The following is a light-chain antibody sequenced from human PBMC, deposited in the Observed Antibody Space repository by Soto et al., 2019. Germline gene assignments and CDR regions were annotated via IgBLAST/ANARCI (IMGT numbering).Light chain of an antibody. Sequence: QSALTQPRSVSGSPGQSVTISCTGTSSDVGGYNYVSWYQQHPGKAPKLMLYDVTKRPSGVPDRFSGSKSGNTASLTISGLLADDEADYYCCSYAGSYTFEVFGGGTKVTVL. CDR3: CSYAGSYTFEV. CDR1: SSDVGGYNY. V-gene: IGLV2-11*01. J-gene: IGLJ2*01. CDR2: DVT.